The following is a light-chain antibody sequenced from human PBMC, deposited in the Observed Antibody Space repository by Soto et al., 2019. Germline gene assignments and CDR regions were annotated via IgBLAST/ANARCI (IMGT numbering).Light chain of an antibody. CDR2: GAS. J-gene: IGKJ5*01. CDR1: QSVSSN. CDR3: QQYNYWPPIT. V-gene: IGKV3-15*01. Sequence: EIVMTQSQAALSVSPGERATLSCRASQSVSSNLAWYQQKPGQAPRLLIYGASTRATGIPARFSGSGSGTEFTLTIGSLQSEDFAVYYCQQYNYWPPITFGQGTRLEIK.